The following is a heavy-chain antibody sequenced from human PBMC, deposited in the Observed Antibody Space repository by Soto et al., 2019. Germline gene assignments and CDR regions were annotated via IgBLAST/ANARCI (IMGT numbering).Heavy chain of an antibody. CDR2: IYTSGST. J-gene: IGHJ5*02. CDR3: ARDGSSRQFDP. Sequence: NPSETLSLTCSVSGGSISSYYWSWIRQPAGKGLEWIGRIYTSGSTNYNASLKSRVTMSVDTSKNQFSLKLSSVTAADTAVYYCARDGSSRQFDPWGQGTLVTVSS. CDR1: GGSISSYY. D-gene: IGHD2-2*01. V-gene: IGHV4-4*07.